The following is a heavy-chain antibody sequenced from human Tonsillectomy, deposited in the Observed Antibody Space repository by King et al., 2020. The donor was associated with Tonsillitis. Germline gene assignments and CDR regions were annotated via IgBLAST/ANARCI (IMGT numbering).Heavy chain of an antibody. V-gene: IGHV1-18*01. CDR2: ISVYSGNT. J-gene: IGHJ3*02. CDR3: ARDHEILELPGDAFDI. CDR1: GYTFDNYA. D-gene: IGHD1-7*01. Sequence: QLVQSGAEMKKPGASVKVSCKASGYTFDNYAITWVRQAPGQGLEWMGWISVYSGNTNYAQKLQGRVTMTTDTSMTTAYMELRSLRSDDTAVYYCARDHEILELPGDAFDIWGQGTMVTVSS.